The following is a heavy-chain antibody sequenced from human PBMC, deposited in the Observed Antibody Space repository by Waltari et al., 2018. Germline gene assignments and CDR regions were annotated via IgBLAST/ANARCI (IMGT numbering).Heavy chain of an antibody. D-gene: IGHD2-2*01. Sequence: QVQLVQSGAEVKKLGSSVKVSCKASGGTFSSYAISWVRPAPGQGLEWMGGIIPIFGTANYAQKFQGRVTITADESTSTAYMELSSLRSEDTAVYYCAIVASTSCYECGEFDYWGQGTLVTVSS. CDR1: GGTFSSYA. V-gene: IGHV1-69*12. J-gene: IGHJ4*02. CDR3: AIVASTSCYECGEFDY. CDR2: IIPIFGTA.